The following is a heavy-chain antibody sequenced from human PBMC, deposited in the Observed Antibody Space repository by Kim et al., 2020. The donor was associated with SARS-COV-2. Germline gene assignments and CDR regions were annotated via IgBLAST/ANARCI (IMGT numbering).Heavy chain of an antibody. D-gene: IGHD5-18*01. Sequence: GGSLRLSCAASGFTFTTYWMSWVRQAPGKGLEWVAKIRQDGGERYYVDSVKGRFTISRDNAENSLYLQMNSLRAEDTAVYYCARDRYGWYGNYDQYFQYWGQGTLVAVSS. CDR1: GFTFTTYW. J-gene: IGHJ1*01. CDR3: ARDRYGWYGNYDQYFQY. CDR2: IRQDGGER. V-gene: IGHV3-7*01.